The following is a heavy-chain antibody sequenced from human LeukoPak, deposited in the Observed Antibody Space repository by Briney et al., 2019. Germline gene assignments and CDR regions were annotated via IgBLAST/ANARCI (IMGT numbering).Heavy chain of an antibody. J-gene: IGHJ6*02. CDR2: IKQDGSEK. D-gene: IGHD2-2*01. V-gene: IGHV3-7*01. CDR3: ARDGDIVVVPAAIGYYGMDV. Sequence: GGSLRLSCAASGFTFSSAWMSWVRQAPGKGLEWVANIKQDGSEKYYVDSVKGRFTISRDNAKNSLYLQMNSLRAEDTAVYYCARDGDIVVVPAAIGYYGMDVWGQGTTVTVSS. CDR1: GFTFSSAW.